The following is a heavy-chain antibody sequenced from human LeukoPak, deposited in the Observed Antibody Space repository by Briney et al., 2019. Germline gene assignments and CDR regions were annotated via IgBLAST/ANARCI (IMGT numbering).Heavy chain of an antibody. CDR3: AGANSSPRAFDI. J-gene: IGHJ3*02. CDR2: INGDDSRT. V-gene: IGHV3-74*01. CDR1: GFTFSSYW. Sequence: GGSLRLSCAASGFTFSSYWMHWVRRVPGKGLVWVSRINGDDSRTTYADSVKGRFTISRDNAKNTLYLQMNSLRVDDTAVYYCAGANSSPRAFDIWGQGTMVTVSS. D-gene: IGHD2/OR15-2a*01.